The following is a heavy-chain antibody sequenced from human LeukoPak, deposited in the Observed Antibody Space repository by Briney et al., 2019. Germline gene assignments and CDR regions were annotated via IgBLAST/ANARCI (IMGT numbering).Heavy chain of an antibody. J-gene: IGHJ4*02. CDR2: IKQDGSEK. D-gene: IGHD6-13*01. Sequence: PGGSLRLSCVASGFTFSSYWMSWVRQAPGKGLEWVANIKQDGSEKYYVDSVKGRFTISRDNAKNSLYLQMNSLRAEDTAVYYCARVRAKQLQYYFDYWGQGTLVTVSS. CDR3: ARVRAKQLQYYFDY. CDR1: GFTFSSYW. V-gene: IGHV3-7*01.